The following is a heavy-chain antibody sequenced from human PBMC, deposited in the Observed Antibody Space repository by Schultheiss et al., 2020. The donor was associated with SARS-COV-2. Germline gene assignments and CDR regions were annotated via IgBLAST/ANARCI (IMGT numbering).Heavy chain of an antibody. CDR1: GGSISSSNW. CDR3: ARELPRNGMDV. V-gene: IGHV4-4*02. Sequence: SETLSLTCAVSGGSISSSNWWSWVRQPPGKGLEWIGEIYHSGSTNYNPSLKSRVTISVDTSKNQFSLKLSSVTAADTAVYYCARELPRNGMDVWGQGTTVTVSS. CDR2: IYHSGST. J-gene: IGHJ6*02.